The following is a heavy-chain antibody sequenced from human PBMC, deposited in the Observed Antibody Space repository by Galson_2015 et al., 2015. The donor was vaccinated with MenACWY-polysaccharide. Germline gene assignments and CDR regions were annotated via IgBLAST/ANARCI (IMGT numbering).Heavy chain of an antibody. V-gene: IGHV3-30*02. CDR2: IRHDGTNE. J-gene: IGHJ4*02. CDR1: GFTFKHYG. D-gene: IGHD6-19*01. Sequence: SLRLSCAASGFTFKHYGMHWVRQAPGKGLEWVAFIRHDGTNEDYVDSVRGRFTISRDNSKNTLYLQMSSLQTEDTAVYFCAKQAYSSGCDYWGLGTLVTVSS. CDR3: AKQAYSSGCDY.